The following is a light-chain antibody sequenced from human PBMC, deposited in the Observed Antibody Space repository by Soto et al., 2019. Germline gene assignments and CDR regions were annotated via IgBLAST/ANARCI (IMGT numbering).Light chain of an antibody. V-gene: IGLV1-40*01. Sequence: QSVLTQPPSVSGAPGQRVTISCTGSSSNIGAGYAVHWYQQLPGTAPKLLIYGNSNRPSGVPDRFSGSKSGTSASLAITGLQAEDEADYCCQSYYGSLSGYVFGTGTKLTVL. CDR1: SSNIGAGYA. CDR2: GNS. CDR3: QSYYGSLSGYV. J-gene: IGLJ1*01.